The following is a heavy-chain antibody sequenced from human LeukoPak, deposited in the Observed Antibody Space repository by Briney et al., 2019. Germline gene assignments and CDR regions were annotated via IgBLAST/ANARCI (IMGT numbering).Heavy chain of an antibody. CDR2: IIPILGIA. J-gene: IGHJ6*02. CDR1: GGTFSSYA. V-gene: IGHV1-69*04. CDR3: ARGEVVPAAIGGYYYGMDV. D-gene: IGHD2-2*02. Sequence: ASVKVSCKASGGTFSSYAISWVRQAPGQGLEWMGRIIPILGIANYAQKFQGRVTITADKSTSTAYMELSSLRSEDTAVYYCARGEVVPAAIGGYYYGMDVWGQGTTVTVSS.